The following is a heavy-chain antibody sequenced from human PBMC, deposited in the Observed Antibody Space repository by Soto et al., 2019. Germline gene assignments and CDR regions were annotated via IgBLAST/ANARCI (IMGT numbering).Heavy chain of an antibody. CDR3: AKALRSSGWYGSTIDY. CDR1: GFTFDDYA. V-gene: IGHV3-9*01. Sequence: EVQLVESGGGLVQPGRSLRLSCAASGFTFDDYAMHWVRQAPGKGLEWVSGISWNSGSIGYADSVKGRFTISRDNAKNSLYLQMNSLRAEDTALYYCAKALRSSGWYGSTIDYWGQGTLVTVSS. CDR2: ISWNSGSI. D-gene: IGHD6-19*01. J-gene: IGHJ4*02.